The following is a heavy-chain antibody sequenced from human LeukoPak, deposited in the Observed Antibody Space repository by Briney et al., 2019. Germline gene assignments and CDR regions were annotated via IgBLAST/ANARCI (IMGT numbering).Heavy chain of an antibody. V-gene: IGHV3-30-3*01. CDR1: GFIFSSYA. CDR3: ARVRWELLLDY. D-gene: IGHD1-26*01. CDR2: ISYDGSNK. Sequence: GSSLRLSCAASGFIFSSYAMHWVRQAPGKGLEWLALISYDGSNKYYADSVKGRFTISRDNSKNTLHLQMSSLRAEDTAVYYCARVRWELLLDYWGQGTLVTVSS. J-gene: IGHJ4*02.